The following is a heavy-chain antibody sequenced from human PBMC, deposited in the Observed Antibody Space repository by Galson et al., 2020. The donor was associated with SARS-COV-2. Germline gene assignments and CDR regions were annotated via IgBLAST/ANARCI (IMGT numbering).Heavy chain of an antibody. J-gene: IGHJ4*02. CDR1: GYTFTSYA. CDR2: INAGNGNT. V-gene: IGHV1-3*01. CDR3: ARDLYYDSSGYYRTGYFDY. Sequence: ASVKVSCKASGYTFTSYAMHWVRQAPGQRLEWMGWINAGNGNTKYSQKFQGRVTITRDTSASTAYMELSSLRSEDTAVYYCARDLYYDSSGYYRTGYFDYWGQGTLVTVSS. D-gene: IGHD3-22*01.